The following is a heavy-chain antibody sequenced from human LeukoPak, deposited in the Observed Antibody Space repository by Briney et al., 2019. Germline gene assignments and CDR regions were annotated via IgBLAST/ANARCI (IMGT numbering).Heavy chain of an antibody. D-gene: IGHD6-6*01. Sequence: GSLRLSCAASGFTFSNAWMSWVRQPPGKGLEWIGEINHSGSTNYNPSLKSRVTISVDTSKNQFSLKLSSVTAADTAVYYCATLKRIAARPLPSDYWGQGTLVTVSS. CDR1: GFTFSNAW. J-gene: IGHJ4*02. CDR3: ATLKRIAARPLPSDY. V-gene: IGHV4-34*08. CDR2: INHSGST.